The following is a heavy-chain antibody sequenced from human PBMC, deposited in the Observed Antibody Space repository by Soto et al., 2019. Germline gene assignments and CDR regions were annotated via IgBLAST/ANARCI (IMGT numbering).Heavy chain of an antibody. CDR3: ARALREELPISYVDS. D-gene: IGHD1-7*01. V-gene: IGHV2-26*01. J-gene: IGHJ4*02. CDR1: GFSLSKARMG. Sequence: QVTLKESGPVLVKPTETLTLTCTVSGFSLSKARMGVSWIRQPPGKALEWLAHIFWNDESSYNTSLKSRLTISRDTSQRQVVLTMTNVDPVDSGTYFCARALREELPISYVDSWGQGTLVTVSS. CDR2: IFWNDES.